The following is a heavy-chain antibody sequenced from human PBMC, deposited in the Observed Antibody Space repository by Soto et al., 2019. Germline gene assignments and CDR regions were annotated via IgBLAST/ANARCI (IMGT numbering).Heavy chain of an antibody. J-gene: IGHJ6*03. CDR1: GFTFDDYA. CDR2: ISWNSGSI. D-gene: IGHD6-19*01. Sequence: GGSLRLSCAASGFTFDDYAMHWVRQAPGKGLEWVSGISWNSGSIGYADSVKGRFTISRDNAKNSLYLQMNSLRAEDTALYYCAKDSAVAGNYYYMDVWGKGTTVTVSS. V-gene: IGHV3-9*01. CDR3: AKDSAVAGNYYYMDV.